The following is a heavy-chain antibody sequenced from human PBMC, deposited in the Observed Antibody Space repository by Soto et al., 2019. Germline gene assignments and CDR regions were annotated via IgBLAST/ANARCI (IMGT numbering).Heavy chain of an antibody. Sequence: PSETLSLTCAVYGGSFSAYFWSWIRQPPGKGLEWIGEINYDGSTNYIPSLKSRATISLETFKKQVSLRLTSVTAADTAVYYCARAHFYGSGSVGGFDYWGQGSLVT. D-gene: IGHD3-10*01. CDR3: ARAHFYGSGSVGGFDY. V-gene: IGHV4-34*01. CDR2: INYDGST. J-gene: IGHJ4*02. CDR1: GGSFSAYF.